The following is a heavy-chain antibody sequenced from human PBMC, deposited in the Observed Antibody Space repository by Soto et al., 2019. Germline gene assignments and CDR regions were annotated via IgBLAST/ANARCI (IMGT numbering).Heavy chain of an antibody. CDR2: IIPIFGTA. J-gene: IGHJ4*02. V-gene: IGHV1-69*01. CDR3: ARGSSGYDYDGY. D-gene: IGHD5-12*01. Sequence: QVQLVQSGAEVKKPGSSVKVSCTASGGTFSSYAISWVRQAPGQGLEWMGGIIPIFGTANYAQKFQGRVTITADESTSTAYMEMSSLRSEDTAVYYWARGSSGYDYDGYWGQGTLVTVSS. CDR1: GGTFSSYA.